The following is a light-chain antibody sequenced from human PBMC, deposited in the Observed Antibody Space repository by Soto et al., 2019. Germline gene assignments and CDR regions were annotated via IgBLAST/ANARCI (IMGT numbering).Light chain of an antibody. Sequence: DIQMTQSPSTLSASVGDRVTITCRASQSVSSWLAWYQQKPGKAPNLLIYKASSLESGVPSRFSGSESGTEFTLTISSLQPDDFATYYCQQYSGYSLSFGGGTKVEIK. V-gene: IGKV1-5*03. CDR2: KAS. CDR3: QQYSGYSLS. CDR1: QSVSSW. J-gene: IGKJ4*01.